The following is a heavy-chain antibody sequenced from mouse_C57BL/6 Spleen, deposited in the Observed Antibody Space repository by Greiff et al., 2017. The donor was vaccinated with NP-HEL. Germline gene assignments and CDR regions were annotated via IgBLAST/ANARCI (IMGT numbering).Heavy chain of an antibody. J-gene: IGHJ2*01. CDR3: TEGDGSFDY. V-gene: IGHV6-3*01. D-gene: IGHD2-3*01. Sequence: EVQLQESGGGLVQPGGSMKLSCVASGFTFSNYWMNWVRQSPEKGLEWVAQIRLKSDNYATHYAESVKGRFTISRDDSKSSVYLQMNNLRAEDTGIYYCTEGDGSFDYWGQGTTLTVSS. CDR2: IRLKSDNYAT. CDR1: GFTFSNYW.